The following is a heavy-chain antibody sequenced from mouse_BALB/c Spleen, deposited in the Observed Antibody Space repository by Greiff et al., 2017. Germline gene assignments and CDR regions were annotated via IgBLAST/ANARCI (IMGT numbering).Heavy chain of an antibody. D-gene: IGHD2-4*01. Sequence: EVQRVESGPELVKPGASVKISCKASGYTFTDYNMHWVKQSHGKSLEWIGYIYPYNGGTGYNQKFKSKATLTVDNSSSTAYMELRSLTSEDSAVYYCARGGYDYFFAYWGQGTLVTVSA. CDR1: GYTFTDYN. CDR3: ARGGYDYFFAY. J-gene: IGHJ3*01. V-gene: IGHV1S29*02. CDR2: IYPYNGGT.